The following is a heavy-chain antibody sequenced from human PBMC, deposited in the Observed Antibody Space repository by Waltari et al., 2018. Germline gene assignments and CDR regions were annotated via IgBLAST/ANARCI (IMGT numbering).Heavy chain of an antibody. D-gene: IGHD5-18*01. CDR1: GYTFTSYD. V-gene: IGHV1-8*01. J-gene: IGHJ4*02. CDR2: MNPNSGNT. CDR3: ARAPDTAIFDY. Sequence: QVQLVQSGAEVTKPGASVKVSCRASGYTFTSYDLNWVRQATGQGREWMGWMNPNSGNTGYAQKFQGRVTMTRNTSISTAYMELSSLRSEDTAVYYCARAPDTAIFDYWGQGTLVTVSS.